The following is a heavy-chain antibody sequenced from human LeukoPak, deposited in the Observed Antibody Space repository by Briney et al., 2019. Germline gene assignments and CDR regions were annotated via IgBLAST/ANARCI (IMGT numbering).Heavy chain of an antibody. V-gene: IGHV4-34*01. J-gene: IGHJ6*03. CDR2: INHSGRT. CDR3: ARAIRYFGYYYYYMDV. D-gene: IGHD3-9*01. Sequence: SETLSLTCAVYGGSFSGYYWSWIRQPPGKGLEWIGEINHSGRTNYNPSLKSRVTISVDTSKNQFSLKLSSVTAADTAVYYCARAIRYFGYYYYYMDVWGKGTTVTISS. CDR1: GGSFSGYY.